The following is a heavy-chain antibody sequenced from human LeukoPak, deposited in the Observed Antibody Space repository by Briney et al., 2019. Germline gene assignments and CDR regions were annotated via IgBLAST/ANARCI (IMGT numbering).Heavy chain of an antibody. CDR2: IIPIFGTA. D-gene: IGHD3-22*01. J-gene: IGHJ4*02. CDR3: ARAGYYYDSSANHD. Sequence: GASVKVSCKASGGTFSSYAISWVRQAPGQGLEWMGRIIPIFGTANYVQKLQGRDTITTEKSPSTAYMERSSLRSEDTAVYYCARAGYYYDSSANHDWGQGTLVTVSS. CDR1: GGTFSSYA. V-gene: IGHV1-69*05.